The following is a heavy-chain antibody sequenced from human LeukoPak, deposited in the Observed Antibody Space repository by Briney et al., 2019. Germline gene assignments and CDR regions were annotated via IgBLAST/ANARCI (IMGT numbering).Heavy chain of an antibody. CDR1: GGSFSGYY. D-gene: IGHD6-6*01. J-gene: IGHJ6*03. Sequence: SETLSLTCAVYGGSFSGYYWSWIRQPPGKGLEWIGEINHSGSTNYNPSLKSRVTISVDTSKNQFSLKLSSVTAADTAVYYCARGQPGISSGWYYYYYYYMDVWGKGTTVTVSS. CDR2: INHSGST. CDR3: ARGQPGISSGWYYYYYYYMDV. V-gene: IGHV4-34*01.